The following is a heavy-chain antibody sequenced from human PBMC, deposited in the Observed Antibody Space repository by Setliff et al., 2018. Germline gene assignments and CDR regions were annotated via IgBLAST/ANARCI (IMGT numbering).Heavy chain of an antibody. CDR2: IDPADSDT. CDR3: ARRGWGSSSGDCCSPKGCYYYYMDV. J-gene: IGHJ6*03. Sequence: PGESLKISCKAAGYSFTKYWIGWVRQMPGKGLEWMGIIDPADSDTTYSPSFQGQVTISADKSIGTAYLQWSSLKASDTAIYYCARRGWGSSSGDCCSPKGCYYYYMDVWGKGTTVTVSS. D-gene: IGHD2-21*02. V-gene: IGHV5-51*01. CDR1: GYSFTKYW.